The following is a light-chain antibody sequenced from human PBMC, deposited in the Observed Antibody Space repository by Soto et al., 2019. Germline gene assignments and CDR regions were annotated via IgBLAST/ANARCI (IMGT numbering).Light chain of an antibody. Sequence: DIQMTQSPSSLSASVGDRVTITCRASQSISSYLNWYQQKPGKAPKLLIYAASTLQSGVPSRFSGSGSGTNFTLTINSLQPEDFATYYCQQADSFPLTFGQGTRLENK. J-gene: IGKJ5*01. CDR1: QSISSY. CDR2: AAS. V-gene: IGKV1-39*01. CDR3: QQADSFPLT.